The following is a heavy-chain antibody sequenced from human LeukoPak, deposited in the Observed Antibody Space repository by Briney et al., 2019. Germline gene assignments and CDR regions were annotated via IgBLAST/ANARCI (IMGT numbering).Heavy chain of an antibody. CDR1: GFTFSSYW. CDR3: ARDSSCSSTSCYQRGYNRFDP. Sequence: PGGSLRLSCAASGFTFSSYWMSWVRQAPGKGLGWVANIKQDGGEKYYVDSVKGRFTISRDNAKNSLYLQMNSLRAEDTAAYYCARDSSCSSTSCYQRGYNRFDPWGQGTLVTVSS. CDR2: IKQDGGEK. D-gene: IGHD2-2*01. V-gene: IGHV3-7*01. J-gene: IGHJ5*02.